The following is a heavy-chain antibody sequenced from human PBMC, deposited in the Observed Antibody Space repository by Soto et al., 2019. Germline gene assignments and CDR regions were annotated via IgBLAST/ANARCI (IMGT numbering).Heavy chain of an antibody. CDR3: VRDGGQ. J-gene: IGHJ4*02. V-gene: IGHV3-74*03. Sequence: EVQLVESGGGLGQPGGSLRLSCAASGFSFSSSWMHWVRQAPGKGLVWVSRINSDASTTTYADSVKGRFTISRDNAKNTLYLQMNSRRADDTAVYYCVRDGGQWGQGTLVTVSS. CDR2: INSDASTT. D-gene: IGHD3-16*01. CDR1: GFSFSSSW.